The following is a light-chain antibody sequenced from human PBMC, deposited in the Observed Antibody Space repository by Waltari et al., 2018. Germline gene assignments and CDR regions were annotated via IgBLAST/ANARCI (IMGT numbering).Light chain of an antibody. V-gene: IGLV3-1*01. CDR3: QAWDDRTQWV. CDR2: EDK. J-gene: IGLJ1*01. CDR1: NLGGKY. Sequence: SFELTQPPSVSVSPGQTAHITCSGNNLGGKYTSWYQQKPGQSPLVIIYEDKKRPSGIPERFSGSYSGDTATLTISGTQAMDEADYYCQAWDDRTQWVFGPGTSVTVL.